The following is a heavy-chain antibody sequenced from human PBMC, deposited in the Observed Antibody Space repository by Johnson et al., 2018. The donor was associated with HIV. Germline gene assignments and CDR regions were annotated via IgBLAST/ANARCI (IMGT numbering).Heavy chain of an antibody. CDR3: ARRTVTALFDI. CDR2: IRNKVNSYTT. J-gene: IGHJ3*02. V-gene: IGHV3-72*01. D-gene: IGHD4-17*01. CDR1: GFIFSDHY. Sequence: VQLVESGGGSVQPGGSLRLSCAASGFIFSDHYMDWVRQGPGKGLEWVGRIRNKVNSYTTQYAASVKGRFTISRDNAKNLLILQMNSLWDEDTAVYYCARRTVTALFDIWGQGTLVTVSS.